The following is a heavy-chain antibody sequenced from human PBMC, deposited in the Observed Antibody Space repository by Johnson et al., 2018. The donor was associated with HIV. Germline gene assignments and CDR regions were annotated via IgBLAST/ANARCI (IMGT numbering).Heavy chain of an antibody. Sequence: QMLLVESGGGLVQPGGSLRLSCAASEFSFSNYWMTWVRQAPGKGLEWVAVISYDGSNTYYADSVKGRFTISRDNSKNTLYLQMNSLRAEDTAVYYCARSYSSLDAFDIWGQGTMVTVSS. CDR2: ISYDGSNT. V-gene: IGHV3-30*03. J-gene: IGHJ3*02. D-gene: IGHD6-13*01. CDR3: ARSYSSLDAFDI. CDR1: EFSFSNYW.